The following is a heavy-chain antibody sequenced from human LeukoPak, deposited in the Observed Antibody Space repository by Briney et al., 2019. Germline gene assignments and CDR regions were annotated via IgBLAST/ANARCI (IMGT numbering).Heavy chain of an antibody. D-gene: IGHD2-15*01. J-gene: IGHJ4*02. CDR2: ISSNVGST. V-gene: IGHV3-64*01. CDR3: ARGCSGGNCYYEY. CDR1: GFTFSSYG. Sequence: PGGSLRLSCAASGFTFSSYGMHWVRQAPGKGLEYVSAISSNVGSTYYANSVKGGFTISRDNSKNTLYLQMGSLRAEDTAVYYCARGCSGGNCYYEYWGQGTLVTVSS.